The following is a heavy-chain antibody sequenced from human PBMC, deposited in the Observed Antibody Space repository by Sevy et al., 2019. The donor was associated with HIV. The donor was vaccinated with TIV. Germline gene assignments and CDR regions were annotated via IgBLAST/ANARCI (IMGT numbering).Heavy chain of an antibody. V-gene: IGHV3-30*18. J-gene: IGHJ6*02. CDR3: AKRGGHDTSGYVSYHYYGMDV. CDR2: VSFDGDST. D-gene: IGHD2-2*01. Sequence: GGSLRLSCAASGFSFRNYDMHWVRQAPGKGLEWLALVSFDGDSTYSADSVKGRFTSSRDNSKNTLYLQMNSLRAEDTAIYYCAKRGGHDTSGYVSYHYYGMDVWGQGTTVTVSS. CDR1: GFSFRNYD.